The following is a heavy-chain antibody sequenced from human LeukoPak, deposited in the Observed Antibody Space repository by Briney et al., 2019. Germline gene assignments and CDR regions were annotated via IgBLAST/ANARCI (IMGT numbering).Heavy chain of an antibody. J-gene: IGHJ3*02. Sequence: GASVKVSCKTSGGTFSSYAISWVRQAPGQGLERMGGIIPIFGTANYAQKFQGRVTITADESTSTAYMELSSLRSEDTAVYYCARDLNIVVVPAAMAQDAFDIWGQGTMVTVSS. V-gene: IGHV1-69*13. CDR3: ARDLNIVVVPAAMAQDAFDI. CDR2: IIPIFGTA. D-gene: IGHD2-2*01. CDR1: GGTFSSYA.